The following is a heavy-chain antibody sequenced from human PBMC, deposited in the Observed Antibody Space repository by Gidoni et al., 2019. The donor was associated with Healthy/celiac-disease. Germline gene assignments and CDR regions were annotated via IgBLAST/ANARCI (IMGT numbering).Heavy chain of an antibody. V-gene: IGHV3-15*01. CDR3: TTDSTRRYSGYDPTIWAHDAFDI. J-gene: IGHJ3*02. D-gene: IGHD5-12*01. Sequence: AAPVKGRFTISRDDSKNTLYLQMNSLKTEDTAVYYCTTDSTRRYSGYDPTIWAHDAFDIWGQGTMVTVSS.